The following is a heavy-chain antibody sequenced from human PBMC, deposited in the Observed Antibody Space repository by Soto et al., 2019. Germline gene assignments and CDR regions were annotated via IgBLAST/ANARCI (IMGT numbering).Heavy chain of an antibody. Sequence: QLQLQESGPGLVKPSETLSLTCTVSGDSITSGGYYWGWIRQPPGKGLEWIGSIYYSGNTFYNPSLKSRVTISRDTSRNQFTLILSSVTAADTAVYYCVSRLGYGYAMDVWGQGTTVTVSS. CDR1: GDSITSGGYY. D-gene: IGHD5-12*01. CDR2: IYYSGNT. V-gene: IGHV4-39*01. J-gene: IGHJ6*02. CDR3: VSRLGYGYAMDV.